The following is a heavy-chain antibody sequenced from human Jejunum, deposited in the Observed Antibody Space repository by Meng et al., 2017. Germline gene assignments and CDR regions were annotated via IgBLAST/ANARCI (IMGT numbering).Heavy chain of an antibody. CDR1: GPSVNNPNW. CDR3: AKAAAYNLDY. J-gene: IGHJ4*02. V-gene: IGHV4-4*02. D-gene: IGHD5-24*01. CDR2: IFHTGST. Sequence: QVQLQESGPGLVKPSGTLSLTCAVSGPSVNNPNWYSRVRQSPEKGLEWIGEIFHTGSTNYNPSLKSRVTISIDKSKTLLSLNLRSVTAADTAVYYCAKAAAYNLDYWGQGTLVTVSS.